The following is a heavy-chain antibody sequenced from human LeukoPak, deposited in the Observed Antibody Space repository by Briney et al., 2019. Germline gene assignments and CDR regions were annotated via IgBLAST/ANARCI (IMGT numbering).Heavy chain of an antibody. CDR2: IKGDGIST. CDR1: GFDFSSNW. CDR3: AKVHGVPY. D-gene: IGHD1-1*01. Sequence: GGSLRLSCAASGFDFSSNWMHWVRHAPGQGLVWVSRIKGDGISTNYADSVKGRFTISRDNSKNTLYLQMNSLRVEDTALYYCAKVHGVPYWGQGTLVTVSS. J-gene: IGHJ4*02. V-gene: IGHV3-74*01.